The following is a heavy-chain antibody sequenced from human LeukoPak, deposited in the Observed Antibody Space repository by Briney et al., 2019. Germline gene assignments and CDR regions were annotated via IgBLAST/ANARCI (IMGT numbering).Heavy chain of an antibody. Sequence: SETLSHTCTVSGGSISSGSYYWSWIRQPAGKGLEWIGRIYTSGSTNYNPSLKSRVTISVDTSKNQFSLKLSSVTAADTAVYYCAREMPELGYCSGGSCQSFDYWGQGTLVTVSS. V-gene: IGHV4-61*02. J-gene: IGHJ4*02. CDR3: AREMPELGYCSGGSCQSFDY. CDR1: GGSISSGSYY. CDR2: IYTSGST. D-gene: IGHD2-15*01.